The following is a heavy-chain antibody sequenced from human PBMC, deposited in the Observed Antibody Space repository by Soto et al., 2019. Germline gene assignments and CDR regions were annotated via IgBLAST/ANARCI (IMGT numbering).Heavy chain of an antibody. Sequence: EVKLLESGGGLAQPGRSLRVSCAASGFIFDEYAMHWVRQAPGKGLEWVSGISWSSEKIAYADSVKGRVIITRANAKNFLYLQMNLLGPDDTGFDCSEKDKSSWPYSMDVWGQGTTVSVSS. V-gene: IGHV3-9*01. D-gene: IGHD6-13*01. J-gene: IGHJ6*02. CDR3: EKDKSSWPYSMDV. CDR2: ISWSSEKI. CDR1: GFIFDEYA.